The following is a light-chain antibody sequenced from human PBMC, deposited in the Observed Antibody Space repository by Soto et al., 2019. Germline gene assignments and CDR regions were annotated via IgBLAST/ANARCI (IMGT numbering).Light chain of an antibody. CDR2: EVS. J-gene: IGLJ3*02. CDR1: SSDIGSNNR. CDR3: FLYKMSSTV. Sequence: QSALAQPPSVSGSPGQSVTISCTGTSSDIGSNNRVSWYQQPPGTAPKLIIYEVSNRPSGVPDRFSGSKSGSTASLTISGLQAEDEAHYFCFLYKMSSTVFGGGTQRTVL. V-gene: IGLV2-18*01.